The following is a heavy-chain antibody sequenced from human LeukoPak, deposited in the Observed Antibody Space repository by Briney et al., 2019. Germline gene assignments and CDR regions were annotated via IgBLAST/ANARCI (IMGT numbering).Heavy chain of an antibody. J-gene: IGHJ6*04. V-gene: IGHV4-4*07. CDR3: ARAPLDDYVWGSYRHGMDV. D-gene: IGHD3-16*02. Sequence: SETLSLTCTVSGGSSSSYYWSWIRQPVGKGLEWIGRIYTSGSTNYNPSLKSRVTMSVDTSKNQFSLKLSSVTAADTAVYYCARAPLDDYVWGSYRHGMDVWGKGTTVTVSS. CDR2: IYTSGST. CDR1: GGSSSSYY.